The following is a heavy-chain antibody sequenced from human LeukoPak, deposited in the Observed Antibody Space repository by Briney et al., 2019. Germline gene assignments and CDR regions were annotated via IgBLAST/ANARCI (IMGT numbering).Heavy chain of an antibody. CDR2: INPSSGST. CDR3: AITRAGYNGNYFAY. V-gene: IGHV1-46*01. J-gene: IGHJ4*02. Sequence: GASVKVSCKASGNTFTSYYIHWVRQAPGQGLEWMGIINPSSGSTNYAQKFQGRVTMTRDTSRSTVYMELSSLRSEDAAICYCAITRAGYNGNYFAYWGREPWSPSPQ. CDR1: GNTFTSYY. D-gene: IGHD5-24*01.